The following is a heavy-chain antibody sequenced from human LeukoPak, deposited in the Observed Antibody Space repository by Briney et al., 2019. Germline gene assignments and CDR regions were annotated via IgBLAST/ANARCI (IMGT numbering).Heavy chain of an antibody. CDR3: SRYVDTPLDY. Sequence: GGSLRLSCAASGFTFSGSSIHWVRQASGERLEWVGRIRSKANSYATAYAASVAGRFTVSRDDSQNTAYLQMNSLKTEDAAVYYCSRYVDTPLDYWGQGALVTVSS. CDR2: IRSKANSYAT. V-gene: IGHV3-73*01. J-gene: IGHJ4*02. D-gene: IGHD5-18*01. CDR1: GFTFSGSS.